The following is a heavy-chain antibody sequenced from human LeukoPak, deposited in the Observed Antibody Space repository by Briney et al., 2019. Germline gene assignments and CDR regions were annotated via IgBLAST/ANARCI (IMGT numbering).Heavy chain of an antibody. J-gene: IGHJ4*02. CDR1: GFTFDNYA. D-gene: IGHD3-3*01. Sequence: GGSLRLSCAASGFTFDNYALGWVRQAPGKGLEWVGFIRSKASGGTTEYAASAKGRFTISRDDSKSIAYLQMNSLKTEDTAVYYCTRDFWSYWGQGTLVIVSS. CDR3: TRDFWSY. V-gene: IGHV3-49*04. CDR2: IRSKASGGTT.